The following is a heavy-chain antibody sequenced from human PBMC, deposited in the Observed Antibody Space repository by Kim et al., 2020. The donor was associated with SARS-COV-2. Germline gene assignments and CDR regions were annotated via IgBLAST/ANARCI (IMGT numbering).Heavy chain of an antibody. CDR2: INHSGRI. Sequence: SETLSLTCAVYGGSFSGYHWSWIRQPPGKGLEWIGEINHSGRINYNPSLKSRVTIPIDTSKNQFSLKLTSVTAADAGFYFCGSGRAGVVPSPILGIGPNYAYFIMDLWVHGTTLPVSS. CDR1: GGSFSGYH. J-gene: IGHJ6*02. D-gene: IGHD2-2*02. V-gene: IGHV4-34*01. CDR3: GSGRAGVVPSPILGIGPNYAYFIMDL.